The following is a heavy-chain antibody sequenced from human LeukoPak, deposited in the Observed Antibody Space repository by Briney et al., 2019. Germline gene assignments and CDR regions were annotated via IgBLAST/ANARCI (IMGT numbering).Heavy chain of an antibody. J-gene: IGHJ4*02. D-gene: IGHD6-19*01. CDR3: ATGYSSDFYFFDY. CDR2: IYSGGNT. Sequence: GGSLRLSCAASGFTFSNNYMSWVRQAPGKGLEWVSVIYSGGNTYYADSVKGRFTISRDNSKNTVYLQMSSLRAEDTAVYYCATGYSSDFYFFDYWGQGTLVTVSS. V-gene: IGHV3-53*01. CDR1: GFTFSNNY.